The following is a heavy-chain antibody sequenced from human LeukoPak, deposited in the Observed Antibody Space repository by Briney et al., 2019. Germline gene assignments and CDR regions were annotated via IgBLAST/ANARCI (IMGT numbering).Heavy chain of an antibody. Sequence: PSETLSLTCTVSGGSISSSSYSWGWIRQPPGKGLEWIGSIYYSGTIYYNPSLKSRVTISIDTSKNQFSLKLSSVTAADTAVYYCASSSGSYYGWYFDYWGQGTLVTVSS. J-gene: IGHJ4*02. CDR1: GGSISSSSYS. CDR2: IYYSGTI. V-gene: IGHV4-39*07. D-gene: IGHD1-26*01. CDR3: ASSSGSYYGWYFDY.